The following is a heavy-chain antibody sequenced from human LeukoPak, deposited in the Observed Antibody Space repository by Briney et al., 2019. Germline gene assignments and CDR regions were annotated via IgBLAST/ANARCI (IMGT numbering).Heavy chain of an antibody. CDR1: GGSLSSGGSY. D-gene: IGHD2-2*01. V-gene: IGHV4-31*03. J-gene: IGHJ5*02. CDR3: ARGGTTPDCSSTSCYFSGGARGFDP. CDR2: IYYSGSP. Sequence: SETLSVTCTVSGGSLSSGGSYWSWIRQHPGKGLEWIGYIYYSGSPYYHPPLKTRVTISVDTSKNQFSLELSSVTAADTAVYYCARGGTTPDCSSTSCYFSGGARGFDPWGQGTLVTVSS.